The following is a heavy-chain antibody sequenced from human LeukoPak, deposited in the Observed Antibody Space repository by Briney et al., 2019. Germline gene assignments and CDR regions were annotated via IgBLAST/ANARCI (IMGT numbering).Heavy chain of an antibody. Sequence: PSETLSLTCAVYGGSFSGYYWSWIRQPPGKGLEWIGEINHSGSTNYNPSLTSRVTISVDTSKNQFSLKLSSVTAADTAVYYCACPNYYGSGSYYDYWGQGTLVTVSS. CDR1: GGSFSGYY. CDR2: INHSGST. CDR3: ACPNYYGSGSYYDY. D-gene: IGHD3-10*01. J-gene: IGHJ4*02. V-gene: IGHV4-34*01.